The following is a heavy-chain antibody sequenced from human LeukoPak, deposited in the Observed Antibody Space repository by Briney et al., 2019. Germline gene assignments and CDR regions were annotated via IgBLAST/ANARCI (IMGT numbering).Heavy chain of an antibody. J-gene: IGHJ3*02. Sequence: GGSLRLSCAASGFTFSSYGMHWVRQAPGKGLEWVAVISYDGSNKYYADSVKGRFTISRDNSKNTLYLQMNSLRAEDTAVYYCAKEDYGGYGDAFDIWGQGTMVTVSS. CDR2: ISYDGSNK. V-gene: IGHV3-30*18. CDR1: GFTFSSYG. D-gene: IGHD4-17*01. CDR3: AKEDYGGYGDAFDI.